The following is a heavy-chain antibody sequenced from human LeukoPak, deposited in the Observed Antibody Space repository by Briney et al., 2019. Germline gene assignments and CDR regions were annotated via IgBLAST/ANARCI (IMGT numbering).Heavy chain of an antibody. D-gene: IGHD3-3*01. V-gene: IGHV3-20*04. CDR3: AREQTDPYDFWSGYRIYYFDY. Sequence: GGSLRLSCAASGFTFDDYGMSWVRQAPGRGLEWVSGINWNGGSTGYADSVKGRFTISRDNAKNSLYLQMNSLRAEDTALYYCAREQTDPYDFWSGYRIYYFDYWGQGTLVTVSS. J-gene: IGHJ4*02. CDR2: INWNGGST. CDR1: GFTFDDYG.